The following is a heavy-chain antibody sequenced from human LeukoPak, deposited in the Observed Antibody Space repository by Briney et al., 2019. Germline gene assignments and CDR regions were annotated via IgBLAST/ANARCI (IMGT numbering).Heavy chain of an antibody. CDR1: GESLNNYY. Sequence: SETLSLTCDVYGESLNNYYWSWIRQPPGKALEWIGEVNHSGVTKYHPSLKSRVTISLDTSKNQFSLKLKSVTAADTAVFYCARGVHYDNSGYYHRGFDSWGQGTLVTVSS. J-gene: IGHJ4*02. CDR3: ARGVHYDNSGYYHRGFDS. D-gene: IGHD3-22*01. V-gene: IGHV4-34*01. CDR2: VNHSGVT.